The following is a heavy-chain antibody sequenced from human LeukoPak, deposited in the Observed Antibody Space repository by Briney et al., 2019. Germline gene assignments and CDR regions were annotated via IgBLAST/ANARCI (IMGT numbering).Heavy chain of an antibody. V-gene: IGHV4-59*01. Sequence: SETLSLTCTVSGGSISSYYRSWIRQPPGKGLEWIGYIYYSGSTNYNPSLKSRVTISVDTSKNQFSLKLSSVTAADTAVYYCARGQQLVWFDPWGQGTLVTVSS. CDR3: ARGQQLVWFDP. J-gene: IGHJ5*02. CDR1: GGSISSYY. D-gene: IGHD6-13*01. CDR2: IYYSGST.